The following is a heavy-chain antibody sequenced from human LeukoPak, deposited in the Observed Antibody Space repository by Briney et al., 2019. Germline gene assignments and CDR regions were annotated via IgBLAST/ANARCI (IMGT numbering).Heavy chain of an antibody. Sequence: GGSLRLSCAASGFTFSSYGMHWVRQAPGKGLEWVAVIWYDGSNKYYADSVKGRFTISRDNSKNTLYLQMNSLRAEDTAVYYCAKVLTYYYDSSGYATDYWGQGTLVTVSS. D-gene: IGHD3-22*01. CDR2: IWYDGSNK. V-gene: IGHV3-33*06. CDR3: AKVLTYYYDSSGYATDY. J-gene: IGHJ4*02. CDR1: GFTFSSYG.